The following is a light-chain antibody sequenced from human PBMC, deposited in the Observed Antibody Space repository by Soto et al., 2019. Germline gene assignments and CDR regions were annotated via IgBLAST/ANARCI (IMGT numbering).Light chain of an antibody. CDR3: IQDYNYPLT. CDR2: AAS. V-gene: IGKV1-6*01. Sequence: IQMTQSPSSLSSSVGDRVTITCRASQDIRDDLGWYQQKPGKAPKRLIYAASSLQSGVPSRFSGSGSGTEFTLTISSLQPDDFATYYCIQDYNYPLTFGGGTKVDIK. CDR1: QDIRDD. J-gene: IGKJ4*01.